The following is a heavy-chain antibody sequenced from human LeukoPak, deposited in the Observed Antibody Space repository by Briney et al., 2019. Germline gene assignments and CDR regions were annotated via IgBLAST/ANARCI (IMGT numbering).Heavy chain of an antibody. CDR3: ARAPKRWLQYYYFDY. Sequence: PGGSLRLSCAASGFTFSSYAMSWVRQAPGKGLEWVSSISSSSSYIYYADSVKGRFTIPRDNAKNSLYLQMNSLRAEDTAVYYCARAPKRWLQYYYFDYWGQGTLVTVSS. D-gene: IGHD5-24*01. V-gene: IGHV3-21*01. CDR2: ISSSSSYI. J-gene: IGHJ4*02. CDR1: GFTFSSYA.